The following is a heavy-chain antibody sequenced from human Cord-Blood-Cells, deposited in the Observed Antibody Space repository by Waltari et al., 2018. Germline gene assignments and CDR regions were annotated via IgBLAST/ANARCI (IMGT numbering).Heavy chain of an antibody. CDR1: GGSFSGYY. Sequence: QVQLQQWGAGLLKPSETLSLTCAVYGGSFSGYYWSWIRQPPGKGLEWIGEINHSGSTNYNPSLKSRVTISVDTSKNQFSLKLSSVTAADTAVYYCARDSPYCSSTSCFDYWGQGTLVTVSS. V-gene: IGHV4-34*01. CDR2: INHSGST. CDR3: ARDSPYCSSTSCFDY. D-gene: IGHD2-2*01. J-gene: IGHJ4*02.